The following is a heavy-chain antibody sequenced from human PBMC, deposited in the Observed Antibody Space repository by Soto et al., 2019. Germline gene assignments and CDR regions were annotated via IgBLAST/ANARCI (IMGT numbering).Heavy chain of an antibody. J-gene: IGHJ6*02. Sequence: GGSLRLSCAASGFTYSSYAMHWVRQAPGKGLEYVSAISSNGGSTYYADSVKGRFTISRDNSKNTLYLQMGSLRAEDTAVYYCARGFPRRGTTVAPPYYYGMDVWGQGTTVTVSS. D-gene: IGHD4-17*01. CDR1: GFTYSSYA. V-gene: IGHV3-64*02. CDR3: ARGFPRRGTTVAPPYYYGMDV. CDR2: ISSNGGST.